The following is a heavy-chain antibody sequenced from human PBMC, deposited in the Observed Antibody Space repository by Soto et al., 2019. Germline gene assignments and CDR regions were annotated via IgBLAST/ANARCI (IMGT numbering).Heavy chain of an antibody. CDR3: ASEGSMVRGAIITPSVGPTGFDH. CDR1: GGTFSSYA. Sequence: SVKVSCKASGGTFSSYAISWVRQAPGQGLEWMGGIIPIFGKANYAQKFQGRVTLTADESTNTAYTELGSLRSEDTGGYYWASEGSMVRGAIITPSVGPTGFDHWGQGTLVTVSS. CDR2: IIPIFGKA. V-gene: IGHV1-69*13. J-gene: IGHJ5*02. D-gene: IGHD3-10*01.